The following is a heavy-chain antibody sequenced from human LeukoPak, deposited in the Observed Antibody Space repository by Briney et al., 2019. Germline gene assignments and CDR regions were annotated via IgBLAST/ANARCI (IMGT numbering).Heavy chain of an antibody. CDR2: ISAFNGNT. CDR3: ATGFVSGVNCSSTSCPNWFDP. Sequence: ASVKVSCKASGYTFTSYGISWVRQAPGQGLEWMGWISAFNGNTNYAQKLQGRVTMTTDTSTSTAYMELRSLRSDDAAVYYCATGFVSGVNCSSTSCPNWFDPWGQGTLVTVSS. D-gene: IGHD2-2*01. J-gene: IGHJ5*02. CDR1: GYTFTSYG. V-gene: IGHV1-18*01.